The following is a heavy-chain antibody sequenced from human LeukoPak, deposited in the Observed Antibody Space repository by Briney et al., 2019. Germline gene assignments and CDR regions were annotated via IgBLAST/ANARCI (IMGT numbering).Heavy chain of an antibody. CDR1: GFTLSTYG. CDR3: AKTVDYYDILTGFDF. D-gene: IGHD3-9*01. Sequence: GGSLRLSCAASGFTLSTYGMHWVRQAPGEGLEWVALIRYDGSNKYYEDSVKGRFTISRDNSKNTLYLQMNSLRAEDTAVYYCAKTVDYYDILTGFDFWGQGTLVTVSS. V-gene: IGHV3-30*02. CDR2: IRYDGSNK. J-gene: IGHJ4*02.